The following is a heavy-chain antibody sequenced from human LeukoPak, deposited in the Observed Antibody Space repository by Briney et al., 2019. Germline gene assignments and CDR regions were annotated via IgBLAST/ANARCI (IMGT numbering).Heavy chain of an antibody. V-gene: IGHV4-39*01. CDR3: ARMKGVVVIPTARPTFYFDY. J-gene: IGHJ4*02. D-gene: IGHD2-2*01. Sequence: SETLSLTCTVSGDSISSSSYYWGWIRQPPGKGLEWIVSIYYSGSTYYNQSLKSRVTISIDTSKNQFSLKLTSVTAADTAMYYCARMKGVVVIPTARPTFYFDYWGQGILVTVSS. CDR1: GDSISSSSYY. CDR2: IYYSGST.